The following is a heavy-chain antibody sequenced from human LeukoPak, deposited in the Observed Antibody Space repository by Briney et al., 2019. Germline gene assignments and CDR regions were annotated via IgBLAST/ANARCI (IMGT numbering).Heavy chain of an antibody. CDR2: IYSGGST. CDR3: ARKAVGRDSTGYYPFDY. Sequence: GGPLRLSCAASGFTVSSNYMSWVRQAPGKGLEWVSVIYSGGSTYFAASVKGRFTISRDNSKNTLYLQMNSLRAEDTAVYYCARKAVGRDSTGYYPFDYWGQGTLVTVSS. V-gene: IGHV3-53*01. J-gene: IGHJ4*02. D-gene: IGHD3-22*01. CDR1: GFTVSSNY.